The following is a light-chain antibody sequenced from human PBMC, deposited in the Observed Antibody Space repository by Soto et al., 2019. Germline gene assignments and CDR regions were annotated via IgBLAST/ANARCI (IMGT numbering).Light chain of an antibody. CDR1: NVGSKS. CDR2: DDS. J-gene: IGLJ1*01. V-gene: IGLV3-21*02. Sequence: SYELTQPPSVSVAPGQTARITWGGNNVGSKSVHWYQQKPGQAPVLVVYDDSDRPSGIPERFSGSNSGNTATLTISRVEAGDEADYYCQVWDSSSDHALVFGTGTKVTVL. CDR3: QVWDSSSDHALV.